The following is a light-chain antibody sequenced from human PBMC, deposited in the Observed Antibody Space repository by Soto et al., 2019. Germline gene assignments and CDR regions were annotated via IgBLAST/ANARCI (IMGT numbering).Light chain of an antibody. CDR1: SGSIASNY. V-gene: IGLV6-57*04. Sequence: NFMLTQPHSVSESPGKTVTISCTCSSGSIASNYVQWYQQRPGSAPTTVIYEDNHRPSGVPDRFSGSIDSSSNSASLTISGLKTEDEAHYYCQSFDSSNREVFGGGTKLTVL. CDR3: QSFDSSNREV. J-gene: IGLJ2*01. CDR2: EDN.